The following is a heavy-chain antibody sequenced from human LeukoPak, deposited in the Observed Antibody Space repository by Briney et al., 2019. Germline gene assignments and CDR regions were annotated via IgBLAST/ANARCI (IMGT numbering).Heavy chain of an antibody. Sequence: SETLSLTCAVYGGSFSGYYWSWIRQPPGKGLEWIGEINHSGSTNYNPSLKSRVTISVDTSKNQFSLKLSSVTAADTAVYYCARGQNWFDPWGQGTLVTVSS. CDR2: INHSGST. J-gene: IGHJ5*02. CDR1: GGSFSGYY. V-gene: IGHV4-34*01. CDR3: ARGQNWFDP.